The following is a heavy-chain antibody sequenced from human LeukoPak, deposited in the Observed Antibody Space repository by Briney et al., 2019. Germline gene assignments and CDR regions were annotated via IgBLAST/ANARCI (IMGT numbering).Heavy chain of an antibody. Sequence: PGGSLRLSCAASGLTFSSYAMSWVRQAPGRGLEWVSAISGSGGRTYYADSVKGRCTISRDNSKNTLFLQMNSLRAEDTAVYYCARDPNTYCGGECSIDYWGQGTLVTVSS. V-gene: IGHV3-23*01. CDR1: GLTFSSYA. D-gene: IGHD2-21*01. J-gene: IGHJ4*02. CDR2: ISGSGGRT. CDR3: ARDPNTYCGGECSIDY.